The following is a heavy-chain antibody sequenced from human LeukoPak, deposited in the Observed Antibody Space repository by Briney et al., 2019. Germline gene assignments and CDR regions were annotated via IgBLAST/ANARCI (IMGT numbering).Heavy chain of an antibody. V-gene: IGHV4-4*07. J-gene: IGHJ4*02. CDR3: ARDSVYLIDEDYW. D-gene: IGHD2-8*02. Sequence: PSETLSLTCSVSGSSFNTYYWSWIRQPAGKGLEWIGRIHTSGSADYSPSLQSRVTISVDMSKKEFSLKLTSVTAADTAVYYCARDSVYLIDEDYWWGQGILVTVSS. CDR2: IHTSGSA. CDR1: GSSFNTYY.